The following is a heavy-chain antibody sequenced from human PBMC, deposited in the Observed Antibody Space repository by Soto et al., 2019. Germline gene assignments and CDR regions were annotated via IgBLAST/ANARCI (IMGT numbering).Heavy chain of an antibody. CDR3: ARAAVEQWLVFHAFEI. CDR2: IIPIFGTA. J-gene: IGHJ3*02. V-gene: IGHV1-69*13. Sequence: GASVKVSCKASGGTFSSYAISWVRQAPGQGLEWMGGIIPIFGTANYAQKFQGRVTITADESTSTAYMELSSLRSEDTAVYYCARAAVEQWLVFHAFEIWGQGTMVTGSS. CDR1: GGTFSSYA. D-gene: IGHD6-19*01.